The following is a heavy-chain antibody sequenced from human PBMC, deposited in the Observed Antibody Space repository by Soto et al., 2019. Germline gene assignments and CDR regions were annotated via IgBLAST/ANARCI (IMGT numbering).Heavy chain of an antibody. CDR1: GGSFSGYY. V-gene: IGHV4-34*01. Sequence: SETLSLTCAVYGGSFSGYYWSWIRQPPGKGLEWIGEINHSGSTNYNPSLKSRVTISVDTSKNQFSLKLSSVTAADTAVYYCARRRRQAAGTNWFDPWGQGTLVTVSS. CDR3: ARRRRQAAGTNWFDP. CDR2: INHSGST. J-gene: IGHJ5*02. D-gene: IGHD6-13*01.